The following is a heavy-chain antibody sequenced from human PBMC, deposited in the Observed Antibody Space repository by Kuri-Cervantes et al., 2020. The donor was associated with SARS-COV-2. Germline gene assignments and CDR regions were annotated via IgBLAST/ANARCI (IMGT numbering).Heavy chain of an antibody. CDR3: ANSLIWLETGFDY. D-gene: IGHD6-19*01. CDR1: GFTFSSYG. J-gene: IGHJ4*02. Sequence: GESLKISCAASGFTFSSYGMHWVRQAPGKGLECVAFIRYDGSNKYYADSVKGRFTISRDNSKNTLYLQMNSLRAEDTAVYYCANSLIWLETGFDYWGQGTLVTVSS. V-gene: IGHV3-30*02. CDR2: IRYDGSNK.